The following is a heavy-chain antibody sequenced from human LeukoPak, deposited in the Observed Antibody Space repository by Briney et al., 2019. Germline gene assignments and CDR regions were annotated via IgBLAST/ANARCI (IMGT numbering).Heavy chain of an antibody. CDR1: GFTFSTYW. J-gene: IGHJ4*02. V-gene: IGHV3-74*01. Sequence: GGSLRLSCAVSGFTFSTYWMQWDRQAPGKGLEWVSRIKTDGTTTNYADSVNGRFTISRDNAKNTLYLQMNSLRVEDTAVYYCAKGYPGIAAAGHYFDYWGQGTLVTVSS. CDR2: IKTDGTTT. CDR3: AKGYPGIAAAGHYFDY. D-gene: IGHD6-13*01.